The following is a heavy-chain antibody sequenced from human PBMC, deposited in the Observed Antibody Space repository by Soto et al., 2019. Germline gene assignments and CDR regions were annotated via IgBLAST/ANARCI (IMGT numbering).Heavy chain of an antibody. D-gene: IGHD3-22*01. CDR2: IIPIIGTP. Sequence: QVQLVQSGAEVKKPGSSVKVSCKASGGTFSSYVITWVRQAPGQGLEWMGGIIPIIGTPNYAQNFQGRVTITADKSTTTAYMEMSSLRSEDTAVYYCARGRPYYSDSSVYLWFDPWGQGTLVTVSS. V-gene: IGHV1-69*06. CDR3: ARGRPYYSDSSVYLWFDP. J-gene: IGHJ5*02. CDR1: GGTFSSYV.